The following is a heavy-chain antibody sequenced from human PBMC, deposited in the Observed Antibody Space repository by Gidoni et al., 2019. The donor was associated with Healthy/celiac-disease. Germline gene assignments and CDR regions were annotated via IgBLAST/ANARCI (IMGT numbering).Heavy chain of an antibody. J-gene: IGHJ6*02. Sequence: EVQLLESGGGLVQPGGSLRLSCAASGFTFCSYTMSWVRQAPGKGLEWVSAISGSGGSTYYADSVKGRFTISRDNSKNTLYLQMNSLRAEDTAVYYCAKVLSSGWKRGGMDVWGQGTTVTVSS. CDR2: ISGSGGST. CDR1: GFTFCSYT. CDR3: AKVLSSGWKRGGMDV. V-gene: IGHV3-23*01. D-gene: IGHD6-19*01.